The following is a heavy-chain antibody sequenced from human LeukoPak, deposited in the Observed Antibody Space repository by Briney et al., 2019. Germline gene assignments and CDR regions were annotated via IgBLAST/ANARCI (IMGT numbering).Heavy chain of an antibody. V-gene: IGHV3-23*01. D-gene: IGHD6-6*01. CDR1: GFKFSSYA. CDR2: ISGSGGST. Sequence: GGSLRLSCAASGFKFSSYAMRWVRQDPGKGLEWVSAISGSGGSTYYADSVKGRFTISRDNSKNTLYLQMNSLRAEDTAVYYCAKDTGGAAHNPFDYWGQGTLVTASS. J-gene: IGHJ4*02. CDR3: AKDTGGAAHNPFDY.